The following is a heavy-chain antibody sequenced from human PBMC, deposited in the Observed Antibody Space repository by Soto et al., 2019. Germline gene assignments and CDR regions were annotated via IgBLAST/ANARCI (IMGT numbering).Heavy chain of an antibody. D-gene: IGHD3-22*01. V-gene: IGHV4-39*01. CDR1: GGSISSSSYY. J-gene: IGHJ6*02. CDR3: ARHRETYYYDSSSYYYGSWYGMDV. CDR2: IYYSGST. Sequence: SETLSLTCTVSGGSISSSSYYWGWIRQPPGKGLEWIGSIYYSGSTYYNPSLKSRVTISVDTSKNQFSLKLSSVTAADTAVYYCARHRETYYYDSSSYYYGSWYGMDVWGQGTTVT.